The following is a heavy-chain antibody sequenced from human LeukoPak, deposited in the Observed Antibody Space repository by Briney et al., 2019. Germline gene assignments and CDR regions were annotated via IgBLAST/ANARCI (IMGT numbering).Heavy chain of an antibody. CDR3: TRQLSSSWYHDAFDI. D-gene: IGHD6-13*01. Sequence: GGSLRLSCAASGFTFSGSTMHWVRQASGRGLEWVGHIRGKVDSVPTAYAASVKGRFTISRDDSKNTAYLQMNSLKTEDTAVYYCTRQLSSSWYHDAFDIWGQGTMVTVS. J-gene: IGHJ3*02. V-gene: IGHV3-73*01. CDR1: GFTFSGST. CDR2: IRGKVDSVPT.